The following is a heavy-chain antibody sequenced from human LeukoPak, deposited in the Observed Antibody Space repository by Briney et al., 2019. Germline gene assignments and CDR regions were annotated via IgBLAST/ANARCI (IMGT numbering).Heavy chain of an antibody. CDR1: GFTFSSYA. J-gene: IGHJ4*02. CDR2: ISYDGSNK. Sequence: GGSLRLSCAASGFTFSSYAMHWVRQAPGKGLEWVAVISYDGSNKYYADSVKGRFTISRDNSKNTLYLQMYSLRAEDTAVYYCARVYSSPAGYWGQGTLVTVSS. CDR3: ARVYSSPAGY. V-gene: IGHV3-30-3*01. D-gene: IGHD6-13*01.